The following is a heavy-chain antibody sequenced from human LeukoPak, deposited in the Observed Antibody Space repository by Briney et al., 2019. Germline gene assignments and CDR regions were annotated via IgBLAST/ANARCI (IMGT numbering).Heavy chain of an antibody. Sequence: GGSLRLSCAASGFTVNSNYMTWVRQAPGKGLEWVSVIYSGGSTYYADSVKGRFTISRDNAKNSLYLQMNSLRAEDTAVYYCARDCSSTSCSRTYYYYGMDVWGQGTTVTVSS. J-gene: IGHJ6*02. V-gene: IGHV3-53*01. D-gene: IGHD2-2*01. CDR3: ARDCSSTSCSRTYYYYGMDV. CDR1: GFTVNSNY. CDR2: IYSGGST.